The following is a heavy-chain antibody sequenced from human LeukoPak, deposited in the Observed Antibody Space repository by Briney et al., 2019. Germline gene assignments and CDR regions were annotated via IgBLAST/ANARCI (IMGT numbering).Heavy chain of an antibody. CDR2: IRYDGSNK. V-gene: IGHV3-30*02. CDR3: ANLITIEREVDP. Sequence: GGSLRLSCAASGFTFSSYGMHWVRQAPGKGLEWVAFIRYDGSNKYYADSVKGRFTISRDNSKNTLYLQMNSLRAEDTAVYYCANLITIEREVDPWGQGTLVTVSS. J-gene: IGHJ5*02. CDR1: GFTFSSYG. D-gene: IGHD3-3*01.